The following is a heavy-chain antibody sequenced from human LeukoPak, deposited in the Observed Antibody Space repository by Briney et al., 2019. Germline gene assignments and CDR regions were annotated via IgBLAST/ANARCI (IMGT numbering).Heavy chain of an antibody. CDR3: LAQYYFDY. Sequence: GGSLRLSCAASGFSLSDGYMSWARQTPGKGLEWVGRITSKSDGGTTDYAAPVKGRFIISRDDSKGTLYLQLNSLRTDDTAVYYCLAQYYFDYWGRGTLVTVSS. CDR1: GFSLSDGY. CDR2: ITSKSDGGTT. V-gene: IGHV3-15*01. J-gene: IGHJ4*02. D-gene: IGHD5-24*01.